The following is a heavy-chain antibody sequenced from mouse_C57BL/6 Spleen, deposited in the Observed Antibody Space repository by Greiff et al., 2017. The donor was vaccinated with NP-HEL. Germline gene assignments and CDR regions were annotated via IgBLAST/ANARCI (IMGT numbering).Heavy chain of an antibody. D-gene: IGHD4-1*01. J-gene: IGHJ2*01. CDR1: GYSITSGYD. CDR2: ISYSGST. V-gene: IGHV3-1*01. Sequence: EVQLVESGPGMVKPSQSLSLTCTVTGYSITSGYDWHWIRHSPGNKLEWMGYISYSGSTNYNPSLKSRISITHDTSKNHFFLKLNSVTTEDTATYYCARGGGTYYFDYWGQGTTLTVSS. CDR3: ARGGGTYYFDY.